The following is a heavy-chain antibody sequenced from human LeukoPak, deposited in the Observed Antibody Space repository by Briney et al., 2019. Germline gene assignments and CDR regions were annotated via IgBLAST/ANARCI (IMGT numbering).Heavy chain of an antibody. CDR1: GYSLTTYA. CDR3: ARETRHSGGVFDY. Sequence: ASVKVSCKASGYSLTTYAISWVRQAPGQGLEWLGWISAYSGRTNYAQKVQGRVAMTTDTSTSTAYMELRSLRFDDTAIYYCARETRHSGGVFDYWGQGTLDTVSS. CDR2: ISAYSGRT. V-gene: IGHV1-18*01. D-gene: IGHD6-19*01. J-gene: IGHJ4*02.